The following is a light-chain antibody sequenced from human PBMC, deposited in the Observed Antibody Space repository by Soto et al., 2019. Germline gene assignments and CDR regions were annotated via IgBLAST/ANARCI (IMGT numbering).Light chain of an antibody. Sequence: QSALSQPASVSGSPGQSITISCTGTSSDIGGFEYVSWYQRQPGKAPKLIIYDVTKRPSGVSNHFSASKSGNTASLTISGIQAEDEGDYYCGSITRSTTSVFGTGTKVTVL. CDR3: GSITRSTTSV. CDR2: DVT. CDR1: SSDIGGFEY. J-gene: IGLJ1*01. V-gene: IGLV2-14*01.